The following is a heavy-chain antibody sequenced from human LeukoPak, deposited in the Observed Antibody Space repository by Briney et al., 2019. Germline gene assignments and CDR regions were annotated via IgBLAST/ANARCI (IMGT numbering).Heavy chain of an antibody. CDR3: ARAGGYCSSTSCPFGY. CDR1: GGSIISDNYY. D-gene: IGHD2-2*01. J-gene: IGHJ4*02. CDR2: IYSSGTT. V-gene: IGHV4-61*02. Sequence: SETLSLTCTVSGGSIISDNYYWSWIRQPAGKGLEWIGRIYSSGTTNYDPSLKSRVTISVDTSKNHFSLNLSSVTAADTAVYYCARAGGYCSSTSCPFGYWGQGTLVTVSS.